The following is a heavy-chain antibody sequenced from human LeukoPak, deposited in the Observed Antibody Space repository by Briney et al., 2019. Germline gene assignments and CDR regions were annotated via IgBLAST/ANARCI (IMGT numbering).Heavy chain of an antibody. V-gene: IGHV3-33*01. CDR1: GFTFSSYG. CDR3: AIDFYYDSSGLLNGGFDY. CDR2: IWYDGSNK. J-gene: IGHJ4*02. D-gene: IGHD3-22*01. Sequence: GGSLRLSCAASGFTFSSYGMHWVRQAPGKGLEWVAVIWYDGSNKYYADSVKGRFTISRDNSKNTLYLQMNSLRAEDTAVYYCAIDFYYDSSGLLNGGFDYWGQGTLATVSS.